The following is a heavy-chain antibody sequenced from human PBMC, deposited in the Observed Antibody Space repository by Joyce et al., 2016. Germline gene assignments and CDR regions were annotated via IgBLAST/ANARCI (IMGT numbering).Heavy chain of an antibody. CDR3: ARGPYCAAYCQTHGPFYFDR. CDR1: GFAFGNYW. J-gene: IGHJ4*02. CDR2: LKRYGTTT. Sequence: EARLVQSGGGFFQPGESLRLSCEASGFAFGNYWMYWVRQVPGKGPEWVSRLKRYGTTTEYADSVEGRFTISRDNDKNTLYLDMNSLRVDDTAVFFCARGPYCAAYCQTHGPFYFDRWGQGTQVTVST. D-gene: IGHD2-21*01. V-gene: IGHV3-74*03.